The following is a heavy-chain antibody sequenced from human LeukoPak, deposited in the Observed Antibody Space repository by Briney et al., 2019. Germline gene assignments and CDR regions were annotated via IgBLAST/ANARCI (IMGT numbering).Heavy chain of an antibody. D-gene: IGHD1-26*01. V-gene: IGHV3-21*04. CDR1: GFTFSSYS. CDR3: AKRSTGSHGGSFDY. CDR2: ISSSSSYI. Sequence: GGSLRLSCAASGFTFSSYSMNWVRQAPGKGLEWVSSISSSSSYIYYADSVKGRFTISRDNAKNSLYLQMNSLRDADTAVYFCAKRSTGSHGGSFDYWGQGTLVTVSS. J-gene: IGHJ4*02.